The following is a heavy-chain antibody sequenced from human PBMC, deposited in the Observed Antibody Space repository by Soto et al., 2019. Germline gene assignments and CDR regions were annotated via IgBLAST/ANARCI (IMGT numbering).Heavy chain of an antibody. V-gene: IGHV4-59*01. Sequence: SETLSLTCTVSGGSISSYHWSWIRQSPGKGLEWIGYVFYTGSTKYNPALKRRVTISVDTSKNQFSLKLSSVSAADTGLYYCARSYSGTFYGYASWGQGILVTVSS. CDR3: ARSYSGTFYGYAS. D-gene: IGHD1-26*01. CDR2: VFYTGST. CDR1: GGSISSYH. J-gene: IGHJ5*02.